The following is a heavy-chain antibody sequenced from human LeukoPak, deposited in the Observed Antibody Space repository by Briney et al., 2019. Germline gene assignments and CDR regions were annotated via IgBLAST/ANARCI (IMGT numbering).Heavy chain of an antibody. Sequence: GGSLRLSCAASGFTFSSYSMNWVRQAPGKGLEWVPHISSGSDTIYYADSVKGRFTISRDNAKNSLYLQMNRLRADDTAVYYCARGSSEVLLWFGESPNWGQGTMVTVSS. CDR1: GFTFSSYS. V-gene: IGHV3-48*01. J-gene: IGHJ3*01. CDR3: ARGSSEVLLWFGESPN. CDR2: ISSGSDTI. D-gene: IGHD3-10*01.